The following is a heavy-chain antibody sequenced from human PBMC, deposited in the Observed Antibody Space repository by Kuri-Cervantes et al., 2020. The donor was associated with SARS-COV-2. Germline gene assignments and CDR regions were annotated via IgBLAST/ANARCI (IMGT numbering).Heavy chain of an antibody. V-gene: IGHV4-39*01. CDR3: AGIQAAYSGYDGYYYNYMDV. J-gene: IGHJ6*03. Sequence: ESLKISCTVSGGSISSSNYYWGWIRQPPGKGLEWIGSIYNSGSTYYNPSLKSRVTISVDTAKNQFSLKLSSVTATDTAVYYCAGIQAAYSGYDGYYYNYMDVWGKGTTVTVSS. CDR1: GGSISSSNYY. D-gene: IGHD5-12*01. CDR2: IYNSGST.